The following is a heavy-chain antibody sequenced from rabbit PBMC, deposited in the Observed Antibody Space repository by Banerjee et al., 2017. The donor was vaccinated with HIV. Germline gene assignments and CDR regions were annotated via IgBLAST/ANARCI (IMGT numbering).Heavy chain of an antibody. CDR2: IYGGISGTI. CDR1: GFSLSSSYW. J-gene: IGHJ4*01. V-gene: IGHV1S45*01. D-gene: IGHD1-1*01. Sequence: QQQLVESGGGLVKPGASLTLTCKASGFSLSSSYWICWVRQAPGKGLEWIACIYGGISGTINYASWAKGRFTVSKTSSTTVTLQMISLTAADTATYFCARGDDGNSGYNLWGPGTLVTVS. CDR3: ARGDDGNSGYNL.